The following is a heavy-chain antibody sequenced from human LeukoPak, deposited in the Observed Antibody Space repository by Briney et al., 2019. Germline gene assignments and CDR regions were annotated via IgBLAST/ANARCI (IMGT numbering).Heavy chain of an antibody. CDR2: ISGSGDST. V-gene: IGHV3-23*01. Sequence: GGSLRLSCAASGFTFSSYAMSWVRQAPGKGLEWVSAISGSGDSTYYRDSVKGRFTISRDNAKNSLYLQMNSLRDEDTAVYYCARDYVWGSYRFDHFDYWGQGTLDTVSS. J-gene: IGHJ4*02. CDR3: ARDYVWGSYRFDHFDY. D-gene: IGHD3-16*02. CDR1: GFTFSSYA.